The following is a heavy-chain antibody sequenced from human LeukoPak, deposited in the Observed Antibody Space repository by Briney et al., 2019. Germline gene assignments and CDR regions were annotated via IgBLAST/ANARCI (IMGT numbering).Heavy chain of an antibody. CDR1: GYSISSGYY. Sequence: PSETLSLTCTVSGYSISSGYYWGWIRQPPGKGLEWIGSIYHSGSTYYNPSLKSRVTISVDTSKNQFSLKLSSVTTADTAVYYCASPAMAFIDQGRYNYYYYMDVWGKGTTVTVSS. J-gene: IGHJ6*03. CDR2: IYHSGST. D-gene: IGHD5-18*01. V-gene: IGHV4-38-2*02. CDR3: ASPAMAFIDQGRYNYYYYMDV.